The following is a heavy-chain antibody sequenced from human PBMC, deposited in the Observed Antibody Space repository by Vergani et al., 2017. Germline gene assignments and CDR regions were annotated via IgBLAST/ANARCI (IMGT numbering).Heavy chain of an antibody. J-gene: IGHJ4*02. D-gene: IGHD3-10*01. CDR1: GFTFSSYG. Sequence: LQLVESGGGLVQPGRSLRLSCAASGFTFSSYGMHWVRQAPGKGLEWVAVISYDGRNKYYADSVKGRFTISRDNSKNTLYLQMNSLRAEDTAVYYCAKDASRGSGIDFWGQGTLVTVSS. V-gene: IGHV3-30*18. CDR2: ISYDGRNK. CDR3: AKDASRGSGIDF.